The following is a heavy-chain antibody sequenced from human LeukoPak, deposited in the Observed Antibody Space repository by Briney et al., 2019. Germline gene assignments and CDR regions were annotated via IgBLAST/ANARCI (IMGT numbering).Heavy chain of an antibody. CDR1: GFTFGDYA. Sequence: PGGSLRLSCTASGFTFGDYAMSWFRQAPGKGLEWVGFIRSKAYGGTTEYAASVKGRFTISRDDSKSIAYLQMNSLKTEDTAVYYRTRGPQNYGGKNYYYYYGMDVWGQGTTVTVSS. D-gene: IGHD4-23*01. CDR3: TRGPQNYGGKNYYYYYGMDV. CDR2: IRSKAYGGTT. V-gene: IGHV3-49*03. J-gene: IGHJ6*02.